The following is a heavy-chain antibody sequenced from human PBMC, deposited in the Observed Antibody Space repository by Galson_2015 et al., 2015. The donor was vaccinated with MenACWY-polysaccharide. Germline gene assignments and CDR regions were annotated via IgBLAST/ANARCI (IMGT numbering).Heavy chain of an antibody. CDR3: ARVDRYCTGLSCLDY. J-gene: IGHJ4*02. Sequence: SVKVSCKASGYTFTNYGVTWVRQAPGQGLEWTGWISAFSGNTDYAQKFQGRVTMTIETSTATGFMELRSLRFDDTAVYYCARVDRYCTGLSCLDYWGQGALVTVSS. CDR1: GYTFTNYG. D-gene: IGHD2-8*02. V-gene: IGHV1-18*01. CDR2: ISAFSGNT.